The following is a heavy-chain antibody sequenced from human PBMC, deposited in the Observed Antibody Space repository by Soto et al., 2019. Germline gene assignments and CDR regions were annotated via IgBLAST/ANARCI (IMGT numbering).Heavy chain of an antibody. Sequence: QVHLVQSGAEVKKPGASVKVSCKASGYTFTSYGITWVRQAPGQGLEWMGWISAHNGNTDYAQKLQGRVIVTRDTSTXXXXXXXXXXXXXXXXXXXXXXXXYGDYWGQGALVTXXS. CDR2: ISAHNGNT. CDR3: XXXXYGDY. J-gene: IGHJ4*02. CDR1: GYTFTSYG. D-gene: IGHD1-1*01. V-gene: IGHV1-18*01.